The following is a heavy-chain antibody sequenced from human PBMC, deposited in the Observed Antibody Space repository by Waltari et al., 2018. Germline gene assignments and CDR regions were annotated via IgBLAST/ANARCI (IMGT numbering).Heavy chain of an antibody. CDR3: ARGKWELLRGGYYFDY. CDR2: MNHSGDT. CDR1: GGSFSGYY. D-gene: IGHD1-26*01. J-gene: IGHJ4*02. Sequence: QVKIQQWGAGLLKPSETLSLTCAVYGGSFSGYYWSWIRQPPGGGLEWIAEMNHSGDTNNNPSLRRRVTMSVDTSKKQFSLKLTSVTAADTAVYYCARGKWELLRGGYYFDYWGQGTLVTVSS. V-gene: IGHV4-34*01.